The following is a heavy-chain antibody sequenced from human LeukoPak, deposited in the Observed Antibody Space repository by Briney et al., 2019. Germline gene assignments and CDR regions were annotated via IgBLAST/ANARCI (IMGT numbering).Heavy chain of an antibody. CDR3: ARYEYGSGSYSWGNWFDP. V-gene: IGHV4-39*07. D-gene: IGHD3-10*01. J-gene: IGHJ5*02. CDR1: GGSISSSSYY. Sequence: SETLSLTCTVSGGSISSSSYYWGWIRQPPGKGLEWIGSIYYSGSTYYNPSLKSRVTMSVDTSKNQFSLKLSSVTAADTAVYYCARYEYGSGSYSWGNWFDPWGQGTLVTVSS. CDR2: IYYSGST.